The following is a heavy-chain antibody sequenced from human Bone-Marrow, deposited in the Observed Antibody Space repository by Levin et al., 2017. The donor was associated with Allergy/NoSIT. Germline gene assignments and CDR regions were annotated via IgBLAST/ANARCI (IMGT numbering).Heavy chain of an antibody. CDR1: GFTFSSYW. CDR3: ARTGGKITIFGVVIRQNYYYYMDV. J-gene: IGHJ6*03. V-gene: IGHV3-7*01. CDR2: IKQDGSEK. Sequence: GGSLRLSCAASGFTFSSYWMSWVRQAPGKGLEWVANIKQDGSEKYYVDSVKGRFTISRDNAKNSLYLQMNSLRAEDTAVYYCARTGGKITIFGVVIRQNYYYYMDVWGKGTTVTVSS. D-gene: IGHD3-3*01.